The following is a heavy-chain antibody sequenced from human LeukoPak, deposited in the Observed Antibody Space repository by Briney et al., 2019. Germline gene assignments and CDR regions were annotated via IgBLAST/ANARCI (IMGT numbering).Heavy chain of an antibody. CDR3: ARGYCSGGSCYNPPDY. CDR2: ISGSGGST. J-gene: IGHJ4*02. D-gene: IGHD2-15*01. CDR1: GFTFSSYA. Sequence: PGGSLRLSCAASGFTFSSYAMSWVRQAPGKGLEWVSAISGSGGSTYYADSVKGRFTISRDNSKNTLYLQMNSLRAEDTAVYYCARGYCSGGSCYNPPDYWGQGTLVTVSS. V-gene: IGHV3-23*01.